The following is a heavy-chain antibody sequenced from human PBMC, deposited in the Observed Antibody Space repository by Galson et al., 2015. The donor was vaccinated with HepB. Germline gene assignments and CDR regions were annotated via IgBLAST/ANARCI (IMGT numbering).Heavy chain of an antibody. J-gene: IGHJ4*02. CDR1: GFTFSSYW. V-gene: IGHV3-74*01. CDR3: ARVGKDSSGYTHWDY. Sequence: SLRLSCAASGFTFSSYWMHWVRQAPGKGLVWVSRINSDGSSTSYADSVKGRFTISRDNAKNTLYLQMNSLRGEDTAVYYCARVGKDSSGYTHWDYWGQGTLVTVSS. CDR2: INSDGSST. D-gene: IGHD3-22*01.